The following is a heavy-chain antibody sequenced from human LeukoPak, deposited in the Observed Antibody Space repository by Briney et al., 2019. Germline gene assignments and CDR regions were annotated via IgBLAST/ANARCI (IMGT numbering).Heavy chain of an antibody. V-gene: IGHV3-48*04. CDR1: GFTFSSYW. Sequence: GGSLRLSCAASGFTFSSYWMSWVRQAPGKGLEWVSYISRNGDTRYYVDSVKGRFTISRDNAKNSLYLQMNSLRAEDTAVYYCARGPTTVTSAHFDYWGQGTLVTVSS. CDR3: ARGPTTVTSAHFDY. D-gene: IGHD4-17*01. J-gene: IGHJ4*02. CDR2: ISRNGDTR.